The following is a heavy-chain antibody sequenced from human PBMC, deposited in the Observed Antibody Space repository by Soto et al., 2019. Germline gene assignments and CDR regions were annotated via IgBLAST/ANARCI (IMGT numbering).Heavy chain of an antibody. V-gene: IGHV4-30-2*01. Sequence: PSETLSLTCAVSGGSISSGGYSWSWIRQPPGKGLEWIGYIYHSGSTYYNPSLKSRVTISVDRSKNQFSLKLSSVTAADTAVYYCARGSIAALQGYYYYYGMDVWGQGTTVTVSS. J-gene: IGHJ6*02. CDR3: ARGSIAALQGYYYYYGMDV. CDR1: GGSISSGGYS. D-gene: IGHD6-6*01. CDR2: IYHSGST.